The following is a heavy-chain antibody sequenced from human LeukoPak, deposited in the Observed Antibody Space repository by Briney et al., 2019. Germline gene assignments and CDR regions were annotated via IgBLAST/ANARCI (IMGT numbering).Heavy chain of an antibody. CDR1: GFTFSSYG. V-gene: IGHV3-30*02. CDR2: IRYDGSKK. CDR3: SKDPAQYYFYY. J-gene: IGHJ4*02. Sequence: GGTLRLSCAASGFTFSSYGMHWGRQAPGKGLEGGACIRYDGSKKYYADSVKGGFTISRDNSKNRLYVQMNRLRAEDTAVYYCSKDPAQYYFYYWGQGTLVTVSS.